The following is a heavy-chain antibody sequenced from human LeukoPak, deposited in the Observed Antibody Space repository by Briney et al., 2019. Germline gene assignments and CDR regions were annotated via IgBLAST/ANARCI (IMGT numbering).Heavy chain of an antibody. CDR2: IYYSGST. CDR3: ARAGIAAAGGDY. V-gene: IGHV4-59*12. Sequence: SETLSLTCTVSGGSISSYYWSWIRQPPGKGLEWIGYIYYSGSTNYNPSLKSRVTISVDTSKNQFSLKLSSVTAADTAVYYCARAGIAAAGGDYWDQGTLVSVSS. CDR1: GGSISSYY. J-gene: IGHJ4*02. D-gene: IGHD6-13*01.